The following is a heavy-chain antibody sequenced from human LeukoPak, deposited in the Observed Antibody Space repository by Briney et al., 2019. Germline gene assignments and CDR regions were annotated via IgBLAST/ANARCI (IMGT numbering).Heavy chain of an antibody. CDR3: AAYYDILTDAFDI. CDR2: MNPNSGNT. J-gene: IGHJ3*02. CDR1: GYTFTSYD. Sequence: GASVKVSCKASGYTFTSYDINWVRQATGQGLEWMGWMNPNSGNTGYAQKFQGRVTMTRNTSISTAYMEPSSLRSEDTAVYYCAAYYDILTDAFDIWGQGTMVTVSS. D-gene: IGHD3-9*01. V-gene: IGHV1-8*01.